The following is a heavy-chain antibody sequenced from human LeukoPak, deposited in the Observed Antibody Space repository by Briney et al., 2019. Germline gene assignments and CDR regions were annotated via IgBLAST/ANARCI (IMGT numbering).Heavy chain of an antibody. J-gene: IGHJ4*02. V-gene: IGHV3-49*04. Sequence: GRSLRLSCTASGFPFGDYSMIWVRQAPGKGLEWVGSIRGETYGGTTEYAASVKGRLILSRDDSKSIAYLQLSSLKTEDTAVYYCTREKIPGLFGVLFWGQGTLVTVSS. CDR1: GFPFGDYS. CDR2: IRGETYGGTT. D-gene: IGHD3-10*01. CDR3: TREKIPGLFGVLF.